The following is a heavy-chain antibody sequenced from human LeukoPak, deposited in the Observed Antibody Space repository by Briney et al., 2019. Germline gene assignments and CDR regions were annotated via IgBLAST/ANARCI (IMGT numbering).Heavy chain of an antibody. Sequence: PEGSLRLSCAVSGITLSNYGMSWVRQAPGKGLEWVAGISDSGRSTNYADSVKGRFTISRDNPKNTLYLQMNSPRAEDTAVYFCAKRGVVIRDILVGFHKEAYYFDSWGQGALVTVSS. CDR1: GITLSNYG. CDR3: AKRGVVIRDILVGFHKEAYYFDS. J-gene: IGHJ4*02. V-gene: IGHV3-23*01. D-gene: IGHD2-15*01. CDR2: ISDSGRST.